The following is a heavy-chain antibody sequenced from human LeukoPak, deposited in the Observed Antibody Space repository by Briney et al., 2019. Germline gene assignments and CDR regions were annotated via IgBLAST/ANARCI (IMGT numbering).Heavy chain of an antibody. J-gene: IGHJ4*02. CDR2: ISGSGGST. V-gene: IGHV3-23*01. Sequence: GGSLRLSCAASGLTFSNYAMSWVRQAPGKGLEWVSAISGSGGSTYYADSVKGRFTISRDNSKNTLYLQMNSLRAEDTAVYYCAKGFTPNYYDSSGYYSLDYWGLGTLVTVSS. CDR3: AKGFTPNYYDSSGYYSLDY. CDR1: GLTFSNYA. D-gene: IGHD3-22*01.